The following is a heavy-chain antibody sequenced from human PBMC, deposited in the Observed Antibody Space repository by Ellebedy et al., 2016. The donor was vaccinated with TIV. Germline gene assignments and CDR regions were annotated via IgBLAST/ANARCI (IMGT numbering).Heavy chain of an antibody. CDR3: ARLSTSAFYFDY. CDR2: VYWDDDK. Sequence: SGPTLVXPTQTLTLTCSFSGFSLSTRGVGVGWIRQPPGKALEWLTLVYWDDDKRYSPSLKSRLTIIKDTSKNQVVLTMTNLDPVDTGTYYCARLSTSAFYFDYWGQGTLVTVSS. V-gene: IGHV2-5*02. J-gene: IGHJ4*02. D-gene: IGHD3-3*02. CDR1: GFSLSTRGVG.